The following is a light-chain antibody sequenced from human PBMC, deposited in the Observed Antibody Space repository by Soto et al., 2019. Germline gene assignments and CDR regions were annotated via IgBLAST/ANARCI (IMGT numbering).Light chain of an antibody. Sequence: EIVLTQSPGTLSLSPGERATLSCRASQSVSSSYLAWYQQKPGQAPRLLIYGASSRATRIPDRFSGRVSGTDFTLTISRLAHEDFAVYYCQQYGSSPPYTFGQGTKLEIK. V-gene: IGKV3-20*01. CDR2: GAS. CDR1: QSVSSSY. J-gene: IGKJ2*01. CDR3: QQYGSSPPYT.